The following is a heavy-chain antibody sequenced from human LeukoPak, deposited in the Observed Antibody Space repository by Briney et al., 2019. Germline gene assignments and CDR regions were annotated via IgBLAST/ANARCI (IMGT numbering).Heavy chain of an antibody. CDR1: GFTFSSYW. Sequence: PGESLRLSCAASGFTFSSYWMTWVRQAPGKGLEWVANIKPDGSEKYYVDSVKGRFTISRDNTRNSLYLQMNSLRAEDTAVYYCAKAVGYCSSTSCYGKDYWGQGTLVTVSS. J-gene: IGHJ4*02. V-gene: IGHV3-7*03. D-gene: IGHD2-2*01. CDR2: IKPDGSEK. CDR3: AKAVGYCSSTSCYGKDY.